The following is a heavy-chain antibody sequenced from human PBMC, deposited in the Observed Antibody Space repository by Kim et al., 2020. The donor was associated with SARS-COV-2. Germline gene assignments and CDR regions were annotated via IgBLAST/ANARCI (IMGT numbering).Heavy chain of an antibody. CDR2: ISAYNGNT. V-gene: IGHV1-18*01. Sequence: ASVKVSCKASGYTFTSYGISWVRQAPGQGLEWMGWISAYNGNTNYAQKLQGRVTMTTDTSTSTAYMELRSLRSDDTAVYYCARDRPGYYYDSSGYPVALDYWGQGTLVTVSS. J-gene: IGHJ4*02. CDR1: GYTFTSYG. CDR3: ARDRPGYYYDSSGYPVALDY. D-gene: IGHD3-22*01.